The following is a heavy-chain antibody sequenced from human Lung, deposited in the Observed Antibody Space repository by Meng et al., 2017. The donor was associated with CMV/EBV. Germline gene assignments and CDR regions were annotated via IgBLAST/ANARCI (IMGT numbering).Heavy chain of an antibody. Sequence: GGSXRLXFAPSGFSFSAYTLHWVRQAPGKGLEWVASISSSRSNINYAASVKGRFTISRDNAKDSLYLQMSSLRAEDTAVYYCARERLYQLLWGDALGIWGQGPVVTVSS. CDR1: GFSFSAYT. CDR2: ISSSRSNI. CDR3: ARERLYQLLWGDALGI. V-gene: IGHV3-21*01. J-gene: IGHJ3*02. D-gene: IGHD2-2*01.